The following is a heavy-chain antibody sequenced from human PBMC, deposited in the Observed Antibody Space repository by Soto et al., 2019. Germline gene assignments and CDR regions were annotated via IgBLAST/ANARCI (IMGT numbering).Heavy chain of an antibody. J-gene: IGHJ4*02. CDR1: GFTFENYA. CDR2: LNWNSGDI. V-gene: IGHV3-9*01. D-gene: IGHD3-3*01. CDR3: AKDMSGYPPYYFDY. Sequence: GGSLRLSCAASGFTFENYAMHWVRQGPGKGLEWVSGLNWNSGDIGYADSVKGRFTISRDNAENSLYLQMNSLRAEDTAFYYCAKDMSGYPPYYFDYWGQGTLVTVSS.